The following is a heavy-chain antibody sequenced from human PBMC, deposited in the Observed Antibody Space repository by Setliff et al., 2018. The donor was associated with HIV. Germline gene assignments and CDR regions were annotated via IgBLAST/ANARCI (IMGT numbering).Heavy chain of an antibody. V-gene: IGHV3-74*01. CDR1: GFIFGTYL. D-gene: IGHD6-6*01. CDR2: INVDGSSI. Sequence: PGGSLRLSCDASGFIFGTYLMHWVRQVPGQGLVWVSRINVDGSSISYADSVKGRFTISRDNAKNTLFLQMNSLRAEDTAVYYCARLPQDVRSSIDFWGQGTLVTVSS. J-gene: IGHJ4*02. CDR3: ARLPQDVRSSIDF.